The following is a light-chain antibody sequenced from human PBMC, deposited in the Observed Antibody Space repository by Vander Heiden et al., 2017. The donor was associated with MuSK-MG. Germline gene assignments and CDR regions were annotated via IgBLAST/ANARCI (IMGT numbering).Light chain of an antibody. Sequence: DIQMTQSPSFLSASVGDRVTITCRASQGIGNSLAWYQQKPGKVPELLVYGASSLQSGVPSRFSGSGSGTDFTLTISSLQPDDVATYYCQKYDKAPWTFGQGTKVEIK. CDR1: QGIGNS. CDR3: QKYDKAPWT. J-gene: IGKJ1*01. V-gene: IGKV1-27*01. CDR2: GAS.